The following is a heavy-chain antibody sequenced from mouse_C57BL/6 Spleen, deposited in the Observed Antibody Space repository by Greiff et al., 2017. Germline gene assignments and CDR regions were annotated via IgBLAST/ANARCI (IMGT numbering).Heavy chain of an antibody. CDR3: TTRVTTEFAY. CDR1: GFNIKDDY. V-gene: IGHV14-4*01. J-gene: IGHJ3*01. D-gene: IGHD1-1*01. CDR2: IDPENGDT. Sequence: EVKLQESGAELVRPGASVMLSCTASGFNIKDDYMHWVKQRPEQGLVWIGWIDPENGDTEYASKFQGKATITSDTSSNTAYLQLSCLTSEDTAVYYWTTRVTTEFAYWGQGTLVTVSA.